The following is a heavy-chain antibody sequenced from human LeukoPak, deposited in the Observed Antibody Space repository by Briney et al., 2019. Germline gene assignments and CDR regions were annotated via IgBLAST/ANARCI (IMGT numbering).Heavy chain of an antibody. D-gene: IGHD2-2*01. V-gene: IGHV3-53*01. CDR3: AGSAVPAAPADYYYYMDV. CDR2: IYSGGST. Sequence: AGRSLRLSCAASGFTFSSYSMNWVRQAPGKGLEWVSVIYSGGSTYYADSVKGRFTISRDNSKNTLYLQMNSLRAEDTAVYYCAGSAVPAAPADYYYYMDVWGKGTTVTVSS. CDR1: GFTFSSYS. J-gene: IGHJ6*03.